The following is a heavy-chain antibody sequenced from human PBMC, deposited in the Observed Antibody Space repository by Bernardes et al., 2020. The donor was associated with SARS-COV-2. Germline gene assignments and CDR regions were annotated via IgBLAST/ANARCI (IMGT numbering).Heavy chain of an antibody. D-gene: IGHD2-2*01. CDR1: GFTFSSYA. V-gene: IGHV3-64D*08. Sequence: GGSLRLSRSASGFTFSSYAMHWVRQAPGKGLEYVSAMNSDGRSTYYADSVKGRFTISRDNSKNTLYLQMSSLRADDTAVYYCVTRNCSTTRCFLDYWGQGILVTVSS. CDR2: MNSDGRST. J-gene: IGHJ4*02. CDR3: VTRNCSTTRCFLDY.